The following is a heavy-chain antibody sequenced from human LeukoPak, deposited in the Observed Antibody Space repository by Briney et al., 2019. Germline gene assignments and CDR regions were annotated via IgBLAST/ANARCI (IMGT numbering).Heavy chain of an antibody. J-gene: IGHJ6*03. Sequence: WASVKVSCKASGDTFTGDYMHWVRQAPGQGLEWVGWINTNSGGTNYAQKFQGRGTMTRDTSISTAYMELSRLRSDDTAVYYCARNPIYWWPYYYYYMDVWGKGTTVTVSS. V-gene: IGHV1-2*02. CDR2: INTNSGGT. CDR3: ARNPIYWWPYYYYYMDV. CDR1: GDTFTGDY. D-gene: IGHD2-15*01.